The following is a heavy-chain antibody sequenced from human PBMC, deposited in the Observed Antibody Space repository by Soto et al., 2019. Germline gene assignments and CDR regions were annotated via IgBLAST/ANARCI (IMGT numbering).Heavy chain of an antibody. J-gene: IGHJ5*02. V-gene: IGHV3-30-3*01. CDR3: ATHYGSGSYYNPNWFDP. CDR1: GFTFSSYA. D-gene: IGHD3-10*01. CDR2: ISYDGSNK. Sequence: PGGSLRLSCAASGFTFSSYAMHWVRQAPGKGLEWVAVISYDGSNKYYADSVKGRFTISRDNSKNTLYLQMNSLRAEDTAVYYCATHYGSGSYYNPNWFDPWGQGTLVTVSS.